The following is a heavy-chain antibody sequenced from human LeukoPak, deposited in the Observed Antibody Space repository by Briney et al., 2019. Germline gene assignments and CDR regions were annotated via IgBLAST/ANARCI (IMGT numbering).Heavy chain of an antibody. J-gene: IGHJ4*02. Sequence: LRLSXAASGXTFSSSAMSWVRQAPGKGLEWVSAISNNGGYTYYADSVQGRFTISRDNSKSTLCLQMNSLRAEDTAVYYCAKQLGYCSDGSCYFPYWGQGTLVTVSS. CDR3: AKQLGYCSDGSCYFPY. V-gene: IGHV3-23*01. D-gene: IGHD2-15*01. CDR2: ISNNGGYT. CDR1: GXTFSSSA.